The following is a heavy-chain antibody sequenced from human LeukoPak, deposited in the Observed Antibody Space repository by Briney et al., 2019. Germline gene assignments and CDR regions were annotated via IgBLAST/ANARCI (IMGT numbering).Heavy chain of an antibody. CDR1: GFTFSSYW. D-gene: IGHD6-6*01. V-gene: IGHV3-7*03. CDR2: IKQDGSEK. CDR3: AKHMQLGPLDY. J-gene: IGHJ4*02. Sequence: GGSLRLSCEASGFTFSSYWMSWVRQAPGKGLEWVANIKQDGSEKYYVDSVKGRFTISRDNAKNSLYLQMNSLRAEDTAVYYCAKHMQLGPLDYWGQGTLVTVSS.